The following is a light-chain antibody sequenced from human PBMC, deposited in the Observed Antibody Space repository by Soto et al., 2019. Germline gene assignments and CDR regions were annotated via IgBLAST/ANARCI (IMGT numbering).Light chain of an antibody. CDR2: EGT. J-gene: IGLJ3*02. Sequence: QSALIQPASVSGSPGQSITISCTGTSNNIGRYNLVSWYQQYPGRAPKLMIYEGTKRPSGIFNRFSGSKSGNTASMTISGLQAEDEADYYCCSYAGNNAWVFGGGTKLTVL. V-gene: IGLV2-23*01. CDR3: CSYAGNNAWV. CDR1: SNNIGRYNL.